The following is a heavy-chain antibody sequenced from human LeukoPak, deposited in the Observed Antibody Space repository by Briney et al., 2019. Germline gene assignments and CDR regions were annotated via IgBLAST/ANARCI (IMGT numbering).Heavy chain of an antibody. CDR3: ARGGMTTVTTTRNYFDY. Sequence: SETLSLTCAVYGGSFSGYYWSWIRQPPGKGLEWTGEINHSGSTNYNPSLKSRVTISVDTSKNQFSLKLSSVTAADTAVYYCARGGMTTVTTTRNYFDYWGQGTLVTVSS. J-gene: IGHJ4*02. CDR1: GGSFSGYY. V-gene: IGHV4-34*01. D-gene: IGHD4-17*01. CDR2: INHSGST.